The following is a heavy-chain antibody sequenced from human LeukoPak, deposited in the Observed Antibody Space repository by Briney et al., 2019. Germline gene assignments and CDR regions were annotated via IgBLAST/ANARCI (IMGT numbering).Heavy chain of an antibody. Sequence: TGGSLRLSCAASGLIFSSYWMSWVRQAPGKGLEWVANINQDGSEKYYVDSVKGRFTISRDNAKNSLYLQMNTLRVEDTAVFYCARGRFSYDSSGYSSFYYWGQGTLVTVSS. V-gene: IGHV3-7*01. CDR3: ARGRFSYDSSGYSSFYY. D-gene: IGHD3-22*01. CDR1: GLIFSSYW. CDR2: INQDGSEK. J-gene: IGHJ4*02.